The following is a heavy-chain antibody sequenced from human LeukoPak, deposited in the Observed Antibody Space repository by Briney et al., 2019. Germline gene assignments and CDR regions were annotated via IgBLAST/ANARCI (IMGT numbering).Heavy chain of an antibody. V-gene: IGHV3-23*01. CDR1: GFTFGSFA. Sequence: GGSLRPSCAASGFTFGSFAMYWVRQALGKGLDWIAGIFGSGGSPHYADSVKGRFTISRDNSRNTVYLQINSLRAEDTAVYYCGKTTAGYSSGQKPAWPVDYWGQGTLVTVSS. CDR2: IFGSGGSP. CDR3: GKTTAGYSSGQKPAWPVDY. J-gene: IGHJ4*02. D-gene: IGHD5-18*01.